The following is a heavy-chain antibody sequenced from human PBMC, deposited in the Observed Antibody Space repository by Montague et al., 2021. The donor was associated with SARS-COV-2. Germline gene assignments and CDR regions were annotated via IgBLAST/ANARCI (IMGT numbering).Heavy chain of an antibody. V-gene: IGHV4-4*02. D-gene: IGHD6-13*01. CDR3: TSLPVFQQLDS. CDR2: IHHTGTT. Sequence: SETLSLTCAVSGASVTSIYWRCLVRPPPGRGLERIEEIHHTGTTNYNSPLRSRIIILLYTKKNQFSLTLNAVTAAATADYYCTSLPVFQQLDSWGQGTLVSVSS. J-gene: IGHJ4*02. CDR1: GASVTSIYW.